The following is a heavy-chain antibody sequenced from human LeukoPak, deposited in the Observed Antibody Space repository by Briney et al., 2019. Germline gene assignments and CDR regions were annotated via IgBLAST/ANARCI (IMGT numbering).Heavy chain of an antibody. CDR2: IYTSGST. CDR1: GGSISSYY. CDR3: AREWGGEDWKNAFDI. V-gene: IGHV4-4*07. Sequence: SETLSLTCTVSGGSISSYYWSWIRQPAGKGLEWIGRIYTSGSTNYNPSLKSRVTMSVDTSKNQLSLKLSSVTAADTAVYYCAREWGGEDWKNAFDIWGQGTMVIVSS. J-gene: IGHJ3*02. D-gene: IGHD1-1*01.